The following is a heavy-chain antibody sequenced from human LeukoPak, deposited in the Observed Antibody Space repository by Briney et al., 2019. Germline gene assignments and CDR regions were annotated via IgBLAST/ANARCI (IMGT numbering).Heavy chain of an antibody. CDR3: ARAPDCGGDCYFDY. Sequence: PSQTLSLTFAISGDSVSSNSAAWNWIRQSPSRGLEWLGRTYYRSKWYNDYAVSVKSRITINPDTSKNQFSLQLNSVSPEDTAVYYCARAPDCGGDCYFDYWGQGTLVTVSS. CDR2: TYYRSKWYN. D-gene: IGHD2-21*01. CDR1: GDSVSSNSAA. V-gene: IGHV6-1*01. J-gene: IGHJ4*02.